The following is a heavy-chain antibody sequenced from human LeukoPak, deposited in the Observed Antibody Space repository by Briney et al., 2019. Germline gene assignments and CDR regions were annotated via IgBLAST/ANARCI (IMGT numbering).Heavy chain of an antibody. CDR1: GFTFSSYG. CDR2: ISGRVGST. Sequence: GGSLRLSCAASGFTFSSYGMSGVRQAPGKGLGGVAGISGRVGSTYYADSVKGRFTISRDNSKNTLYLQMNSLSAEDTAVYSCAKTSLRGSGSYSSVSDYWGQGTLVTVSS. D-gene: IGHD3-10*01. J-gene: IGHJ4*02. CDR3: AKTSLRGSGSYSSVSDY. V-gene: IGHV3-23*01.